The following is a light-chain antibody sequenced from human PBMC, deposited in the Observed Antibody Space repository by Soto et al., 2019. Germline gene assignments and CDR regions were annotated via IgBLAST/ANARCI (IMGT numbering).Light chain of an antibody. V-gene: IGKV3-20*01. CDR3: QQYDRSLT. CDR1: QSVSTSD. Sequence: EIVMTQSPATLYVSPGERATLSCRASQSVSTSDFAWYQQKPGQAPRLLMYGASHRASGIPDRFSGSGSGTDFTLTISRLEPEDFAVYYCQQYDRSLTFGGGTKVDIK. CDR2: GAS. J-gene: IGKJ4*01.